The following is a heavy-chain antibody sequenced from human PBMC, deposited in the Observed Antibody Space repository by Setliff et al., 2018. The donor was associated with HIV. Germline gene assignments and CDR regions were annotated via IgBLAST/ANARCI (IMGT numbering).Heavy chain of an antibody. Sequence: SETLFLTCAVSGGSMRSSGHSWTWIRQAPGEGLEWVGYIYYNGNAYYNPSLKSRVTISVDRSKNQFSLKLSSVTAADTAVYYCARRGDFFYYAMDVWGQGTTVTVSS. V-gene: IGHV4-30-2*01. CDR1: GGSMRSSGHS. CDR2: IYYNGNA. CDR3: ARRGDFFYYAMDV. J-gene: IGHJ6*02.